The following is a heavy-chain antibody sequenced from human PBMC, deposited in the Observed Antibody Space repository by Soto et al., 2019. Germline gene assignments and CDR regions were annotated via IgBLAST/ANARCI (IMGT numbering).Heavy chain of an antibody. V-gene: IGHV3-48*02. CDR1: GFIFSSYS. CDR2: ISGHSTSI. D-gene: IGHD1-26*01. Sequence: VGSLRLSCAASGFIFSSYSMNWVRQAPGKGLEWVSYISGHSTSIYYADSVKGRFTISRDNAKKSLSLQMNSLRDEDTAVYYCARGELDRTIDCWGQGTLVTVSS. J-gene: IGHJ4*02. CDR3: ARGELDRTIDC.